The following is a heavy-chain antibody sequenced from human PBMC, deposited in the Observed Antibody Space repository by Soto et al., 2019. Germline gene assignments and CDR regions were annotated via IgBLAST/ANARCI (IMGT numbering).Heavy chain of an antibody. CDR1: GGSISSYY. J-gene: IGHJ4*02. V-gene: IGHV4-59*01. CDR2: IYYSGST. Sequence: SETLSLTCTVCGGSISSYYWSWIRQPPGKGLEWIGYIYYSGSTNYNPSLKSRVTISVDTSKNQFSLKLSSVTAADTAVYYCARVRKGLRYFDWLDYYFDYWGQGTLVTVSS. CDR3: ARVRKGLRYFDWLDYYFDY. D-gene: IGHD3-9*01.